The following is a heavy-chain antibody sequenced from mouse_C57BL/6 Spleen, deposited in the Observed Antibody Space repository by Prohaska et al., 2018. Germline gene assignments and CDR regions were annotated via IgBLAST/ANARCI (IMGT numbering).Heavy chain of an antibody. D-gene: IGHD2-5*01. Sequence: HGKSLEWIGDINPNNGGTSYNQKFKGKATLTVDKSSSTAYMELRSLTSEDSAVYYCARSNYGNYAMDYWGQGTSVTVSS. CDR2: INPNNGGT. V-gene: IGHV1-26*01. CDR3: ARSNYGNYAMDY. J-gene: IGHJ4*01.